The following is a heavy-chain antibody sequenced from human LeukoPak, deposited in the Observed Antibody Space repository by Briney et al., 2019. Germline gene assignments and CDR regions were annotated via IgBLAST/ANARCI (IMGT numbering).Heavy chain of an antibody. CDR3: ARGPDSSSSNWFDP. J-gene: IGHJ5*02. CDR1: GGSISSGGYY. CDR2: IYYSGST. D-gene: IGHD6-6*01. Sequence: PSQTLSLTCTVSGGSISSGGYYWSWIRQHPGKGLEWIGYIYYSGSTYYHPSLKSRVTISVDTSKSQFSLKLSSVTAADTAVYYCARGPDSSSSNWFDPWGQGTLVTVSS. V-gene: IGHV4-31*03.